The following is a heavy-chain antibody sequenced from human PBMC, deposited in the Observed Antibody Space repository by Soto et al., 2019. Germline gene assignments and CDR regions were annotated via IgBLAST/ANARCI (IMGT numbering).Heavy chain of an antibody. J-gene: IGHJ5*02. D-gene: IGHD1-26*01. CDR1: GYTFTGYN. CDR2: INPNSGGT. V-gene: IGHV1-2*04. Sequence: ASVKVSCKASGYTFTGYNMHWVRQAPGQGLEWMGWINPNSGGTNYAQKFQGWVTMTRDTSISTAYMELSSLRSEDTAVYYCARGSTPLGVGATTVHSWGQEPLFTVSS. CDR3: ARGSTPLGVGATTVHS.